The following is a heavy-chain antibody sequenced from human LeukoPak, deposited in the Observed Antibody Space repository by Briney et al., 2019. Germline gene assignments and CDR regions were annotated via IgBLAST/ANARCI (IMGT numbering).Heavy chain of an antibody. D-gene: IGHD6-13*01. Sequence: GGSLRLSCAASGFTFSSYGMHWIRQAPGKGLEWVAFIRYHGSNEYYADSVKGRSTISRDNSKNTLYLQMNSLRAEDTAVYYCAKDGPYSTTRAFYYWGQGNLVTVSS. CDR2: IRYHGSNE. CDR3: AKDGPYSTTRAFYY. CDR1: GFTFSSYG. V-gene: IGHV3-30*02. J-gene: IGHJ4*02.